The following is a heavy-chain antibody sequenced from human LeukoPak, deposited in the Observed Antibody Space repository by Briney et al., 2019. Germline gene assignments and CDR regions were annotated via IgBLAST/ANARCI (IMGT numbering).Heavy chain of an antibody. CDR2: ISSDGSKQ. J-gene: IGHJ4*02. CDR3: VRDTSWTSWHPLAH. CDR1: GFTFSTYA. V-gene: IGHV3-30-3*01. D-gene: IGHD2-2*01. Sequence: PGGSLRLSCAASGFTFSTYAMDWVRQAPDKGLEWVATISSDGSKQWYADSVQGRFTISRDNFQHTLYLQMDSTRPEDTALYYCVRDTSWTSWHPLAHWGQGTLVTVSS.